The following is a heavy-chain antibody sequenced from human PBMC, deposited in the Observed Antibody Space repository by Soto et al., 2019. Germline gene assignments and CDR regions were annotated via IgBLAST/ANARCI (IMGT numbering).Heavy chain of an antibody. J-gene: IGHJ4*02. Sequence: GGSLRLSCAASGFTFSSYAMSWVRQAPGKGLEWVSAISGSGGSTYYADSVKGRFTISRDNSKNTLYLQMNSLRAEDTAVYYCAKNARPFGGVIVTGGVYFDSWGQGTLVTVSS. D-gene: IGHD3-16*02. CDR2: ISGSGGST. CDR1: GFTFSSYA. V-gene: IGHV3-23*01. CDR3: AKNARPFGGVIVTGGVYFDS.